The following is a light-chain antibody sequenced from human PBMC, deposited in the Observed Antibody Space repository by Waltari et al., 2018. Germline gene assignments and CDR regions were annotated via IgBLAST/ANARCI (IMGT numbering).Light chain of an antibody. CDR1: SSNIGAGYD. J-gene: IGLJ3*02. CDR2: GNS. Sequence: QSVLTQPPSVSGAPGQRVTISCTGSSSNIGAGYDVPRYQQLPGTAPKLLIYGNSNRPSGVPDRFSGSKSGTSASLAITGLQAEDEADYYCQSYDSSLSGWVFGGGTKLTVL. V-gene: IGLV1-40*01. CDR3: QSYDSSLSGWV.